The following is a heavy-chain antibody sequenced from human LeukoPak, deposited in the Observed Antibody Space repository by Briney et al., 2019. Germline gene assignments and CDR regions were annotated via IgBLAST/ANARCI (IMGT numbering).Heavy chain of an antibody. Sequence: ASVTVSFKASGYTFTGHYMHWVRQAPGQGLEWLGWINPNSGGTNYAHKFQGRVTMTTDTSISTAYVEVNRLVFDDTAVYYCARGGQGAGAPRAFDIWGQGTMVTVSS. CDR1: GYTFTGHY. D-gene: IGHD6-13*01. CDR3: ARGGQGAGAPRAFDI. J-gene: IGHJ3*02. CDR2: INPNSGGT. V-gene: IGHV1-2*02.